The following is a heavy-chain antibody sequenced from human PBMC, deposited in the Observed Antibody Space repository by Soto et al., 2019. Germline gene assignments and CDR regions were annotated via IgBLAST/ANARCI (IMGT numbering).Heavy chain of an antibody. J-gene: IGHJ4*02. CDR2: IYYSGST. D-gene: IGHD3-22*01. CDR1: GGSISSYY. V-gene: IGHV4-59*01. CDR3: ARGGWGAMIAVVPFDY. Sequence: SETLSLTCTVSGGSISSYYWSWIRQPPGKGLEWIGYIYYSGSTNYNPSLKSRVTISVDTSKNQFSLKLSSVTAADTAVYYCARGGWGAMIAVVPFDYWGQGTLVTVSS.